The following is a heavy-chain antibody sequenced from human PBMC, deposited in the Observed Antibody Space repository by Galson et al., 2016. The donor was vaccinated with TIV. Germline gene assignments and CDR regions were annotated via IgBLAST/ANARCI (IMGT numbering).Heavy chain of an antibody. CDR2: ISSDGSGT. D-gene: IGHD6-6*01. CDR1: GFTFSNYW. CDR3: VRDVPSSWDY. Sequence: SLRLSCATSGFTFSNYWMHWVRQAPGKGLVWVSRISSDGSGTSYADSVKGRFTISRDNAKNTLYLQMNSLRVEDTALYYCVRDVPSSWDYWGQGTLVTVSS. J-gene: IGHJ4*02. V-gene: IGHV3-74*01.